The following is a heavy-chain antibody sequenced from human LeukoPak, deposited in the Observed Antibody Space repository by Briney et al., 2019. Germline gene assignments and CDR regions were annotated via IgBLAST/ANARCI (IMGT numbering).Heavy chain of an antibody. Sequence: ASVKVSCKTSGYSFTGYYIHWVRQAPGQGLEWMGRINPNSGGPNYGQKFQGTVTMTRDTSISTAYPELSNLRSDDTAAYYCVRGYSYGFYFDYWGQGSLVTVSS. V-gene: IGHV1-2*06. D-gene: IGHD5-18*01. CDR3: VRGYSYGFYFDY. CDR2: INPNSGGP. J-gene: IGHJ4*02. CDR1: GYSFTGYY.